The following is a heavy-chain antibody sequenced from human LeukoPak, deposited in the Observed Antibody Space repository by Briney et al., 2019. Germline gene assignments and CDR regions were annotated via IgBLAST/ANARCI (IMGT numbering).Heavy chain of an antibody. J-gene: IGHJ3*02. Sequence: SVKVSCKASGGTFSSYTISWVRQAPGQGLEWMGRIIPILGIANYAQKFQGRVTITAVKSTSTAYMELSSLRSEDTAVYYCARVLAAAGTGAFDIWGQGTMVTVSS. D-gene: IGHD6-13*01. CDR2: IIPILGIA. CDR3: ARVLAAAGTGAFDI. CDR1: GGTFSSYT. V-gene: IGHV1-69*02.